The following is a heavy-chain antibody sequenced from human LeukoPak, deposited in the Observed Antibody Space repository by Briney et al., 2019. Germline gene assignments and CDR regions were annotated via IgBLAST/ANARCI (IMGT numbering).Heavy chain of an antibody. J-gene: IGHJ4*02. D-gene: IGHD5-12*01. V-gene: IGHV3-21*01. CDR2: ISSSSSYI. Sequence: GGSLRLSCAPSGFTFSSYSMNWVRQAPGKGLEWVSSISSSSSYIYYADSVKGRFTISRDNAKNSLSLQMNSLRAEDTAVYYCARTAYSDYSLGFWGQGTLVTVSS. CDR3: ARTAYSDYSLGF. CDR1: GFTFSSYS.